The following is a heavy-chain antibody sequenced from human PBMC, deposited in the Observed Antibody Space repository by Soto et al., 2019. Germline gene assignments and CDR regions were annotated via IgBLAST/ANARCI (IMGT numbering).Heavy chain of an antibody. D-gene: IGHD2-2*02. Sequence: GSLRLSCVGSGFTFSNYSINWVRQAPGKGLEWVSSISSRGDIYYADSLKGRFTISRDNAKNSVSLQMNSPSAEDTAFYYCPREYTAWPLPYGLDVWGQGTTVTVSS. CDR2: ISSRGDI. J-gene: IGHJ6*02. CDR1: GFTFSNYS. V-gene: IGHV3-21*01. CDR3: PREYTAWPLPYGLDV.